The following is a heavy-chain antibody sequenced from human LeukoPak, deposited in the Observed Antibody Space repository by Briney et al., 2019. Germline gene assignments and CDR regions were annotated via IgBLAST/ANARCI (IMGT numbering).Heavy chain of an antibody. CDR1: GGSISSYY. J-gene: IGHJ6*02. CDR3: AREDSSGWPHRTTRMDV. D-gene: IGHD6-19*01. Sequence: PSETLSLTCTVSGGSISSYYWSWIRQPPGKGLEWIGYIYYSGSTNYNPSLKSRVTISVDTSKNQFSLKLSSVIAADTAVYYCAREDSSGWPHRTTRMDVWGQGTTVTVSS. V-gene: IGHV4-59*12. CDR2: IYYSGST.